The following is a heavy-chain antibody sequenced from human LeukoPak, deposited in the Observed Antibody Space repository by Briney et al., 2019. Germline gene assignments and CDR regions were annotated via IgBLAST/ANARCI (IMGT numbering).Heavy chain of an antibody. CDR1: GYTFTSYG. V-gene: IGHV1-2*02. D-gene: IGHD1-26*01. CDR2: INPNSGGT. J-gene: IGHJ4*02. Sequence: ASVKVSCKASGYTFTSYGISWVRQAPGQGLEWMGWINPNSGGTNYAQKFQGRVTMTRDTSISTAYMELSRLRSDDTAVYYCARARIVGPYTGGWGQGTLVTVSS. CDR3: ARARIVGPYTGG.